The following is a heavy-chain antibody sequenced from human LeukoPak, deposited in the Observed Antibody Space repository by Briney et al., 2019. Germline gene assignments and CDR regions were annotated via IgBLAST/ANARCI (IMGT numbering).Heavy chain of an antibody. Sequence: SETLSLTCTVSGGSISGYYWGWIRQPPGKGLEWIGSIYHSGSTYYNPSLKSRVTVSVDTSKNQFSLKLSSVTAADTAVYYCARDTFLYGDYADYWGQGTLVTVSS. CDR3: ARDTFLYGDYADY. V-gene: IGHV4-38-2*02. J-gene: IGHJ4*02. D-gene: IGHD4-17*01. CDR1: GGSISGYY. CDR2: IYHSGST.